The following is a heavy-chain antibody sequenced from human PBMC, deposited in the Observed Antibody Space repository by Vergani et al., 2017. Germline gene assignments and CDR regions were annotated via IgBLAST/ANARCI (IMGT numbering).Heavy chain of an antibody. Sequence: EVQLVQSGAEVKKPGESLKISCKGSGYSFTRYCIGWVRQMPGKGLEWLGIIYPGDSDTRYSPSFQGQVTISADKSISTAYLQWSSLKASDTAMYHCARRGYSVYDPLDYWGQGTLVTVSS. CDR2: IYPGDSDT. J-gene: IGHJ4*02. CDR3: ARRGYSVYDPLDY. CDR1: GYSFTRYC. V-gene: IGHV5-51*01. D-gene: IGHD5/OR15-5a*01.